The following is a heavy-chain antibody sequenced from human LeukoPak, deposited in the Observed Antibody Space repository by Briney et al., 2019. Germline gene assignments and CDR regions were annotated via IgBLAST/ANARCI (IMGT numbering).Heavy chain of an antibody. CDR2: IIPILGIA. CDR3: ARGAGLSAYYYYGMDV. V-gene: IGHV1-69*04. CDR1: GGTFSSYA. D-gene: IGHD2-15*01. Sequence: SVKVSCKASGGTFSSYAISWVRQAPGQGLEWMGRIIPILGIANYAQKFQGRVTITADKSTSTAYMELSSLKSEDTAVYYCARGAGLSAYYYYGMDVWGQGTTVTVSS. J-gene: IGHJ6*02.